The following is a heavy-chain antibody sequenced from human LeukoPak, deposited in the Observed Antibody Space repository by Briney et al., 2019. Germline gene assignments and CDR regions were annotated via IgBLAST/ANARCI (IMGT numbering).Heavy chain of an antibody. CDR1: GLTFSSYA. CDR2: ISYNGSNK. J-gene: IGHJ4*02. CDR3: ASIAVAGTGY. D-gene: IGHD6-19*01. Sequence: GGSLRLSCAASGLTFSSYAMHWVRQAPGKGLEWVAVISYNGSNKYYADSVKGRFTISRDNSKNTLYLQMNSLRAEDTAVYYCASIAVAGTGYWGQGTLVTVSS. V-gene: IGHV3-30-3*01.